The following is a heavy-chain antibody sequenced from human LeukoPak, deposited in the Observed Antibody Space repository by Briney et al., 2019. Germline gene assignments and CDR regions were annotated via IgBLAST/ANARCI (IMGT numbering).Heavy chain of an antibody. Sequence: ASVKVSCKASGYTLTSYALHWVRQAPGHSLEWMGWINAGSGNTRYSQDFQARVTFTGDTSANTAYMELSSLKSEDTAVYYCAKDGRAFSGTYVDFWGQGTVVTASS. V-gene: IGHV1-3*01. D-gene: IGHD1-26*01. CDR2: INAGSGNT. J-gene: IGHJ4*02. CDR3: AKDGRAFSGTYVDF. CDR1: GYTLTSYA.